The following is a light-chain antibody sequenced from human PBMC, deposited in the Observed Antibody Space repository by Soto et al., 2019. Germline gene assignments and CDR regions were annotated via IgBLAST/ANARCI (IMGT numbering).Light chain of an antibody. J-gene: IGKJ4*01. Sequence: DIQLTQSPSFRSPSFGYRAAITCGASQGISSYLAWYQQKPGKAPKLLIYAASTLQSGVPSRFSGSGSGTEFTLTISSLQPEDFATYYCLQDYSLPLTFGGGTKVDI. CDR3: LQDYSLPLT. V-gene: IGKV1-9*01. CDR2: AAS. CDR1: QGISSY.